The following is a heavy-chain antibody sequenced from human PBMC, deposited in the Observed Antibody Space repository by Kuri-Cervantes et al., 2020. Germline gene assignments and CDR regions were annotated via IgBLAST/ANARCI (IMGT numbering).Heavy chain of an antibody. J-gene: IGHJ4*02. CDR1: GFTFSSYA. D-gene: IGHD6-19*01. CDR3: AKDSSGWREEYFDY. CDR2: ISGSGGST. V-gene: IGHV3-23*01. Sequence: GESLKISCAASGFTFSSYAMHWVRQAPGKGLEWVSAISGSGGSTYYADSVKGRFTISRDNSKNTLYLQMNSLRAEDTAVYYCAKDSSGWREEYFDYWGQGTLVTVSS.